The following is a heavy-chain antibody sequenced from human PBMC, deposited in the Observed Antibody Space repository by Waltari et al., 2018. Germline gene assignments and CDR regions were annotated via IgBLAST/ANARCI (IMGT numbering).Heavy chain of an antibody. CDR3: ARDGRWDDPHFDY. CDR1: GFTFRSYS. J-gene: IGHJ4*02. V-gene: IGHV3-21*01. D-gene: IGHD1-26*01. Sequence: EVQLVESGGGLVKPGGSLRLSCAASGFTFRSYSMNWVRQAPGKGLEWVSSISSSSSYIYYADSVKGRFTISRDNAKNSLYLQMNSLRAEDTAVYYCARDGRWDDPHFDYWGQGTLVTVSS. CDR2: ISSSSSYI.